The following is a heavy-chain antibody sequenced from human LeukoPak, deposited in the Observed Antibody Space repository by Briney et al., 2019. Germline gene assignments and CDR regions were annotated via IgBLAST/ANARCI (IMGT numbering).Heavy chain of an antibody. D-gene: IGHD2-2*01. CDR2: INPNSGGT. V-gene: IGHV1-2*02. Sequence: ASVKVSCKASGYTFTSYGISWVRQAPGQGLEWMVWINPNSGGTNYAQKFQGRVTMTRDTSISTAYMELSRLRSDDTAVYYCARGVSPCSSTSCYFDMDYWGQGTLVTVSS. J-gene: IGHJ4*02. CDR1: GYTFTSYG. CDR3: ARGVSPCSSTSCYFDMDY.